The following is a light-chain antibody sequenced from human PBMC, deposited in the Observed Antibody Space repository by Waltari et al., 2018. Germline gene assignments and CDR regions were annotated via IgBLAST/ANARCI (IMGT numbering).Light chain of an antibody. Sequence: QFVLTQVPSASASLGASVRLTCTLSSGHSLFTIAWHQHHPQKGPRYLMKLYGDGRHDRGGGRPDRVPGSSSGAEGYLTISSLQSDDEADYYCQTWAPGFNWVFGGGTKLTVV. V-gene: IGLV4-69*01. J-gene: IGLJ3*02. CDR1: SGHSLFT. CDR3: QTWAPGFNWV. CDR2: LYGDGRH.